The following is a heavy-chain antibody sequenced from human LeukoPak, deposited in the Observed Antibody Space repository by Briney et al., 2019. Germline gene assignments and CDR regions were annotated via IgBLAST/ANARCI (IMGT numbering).Heavy chain of an antibody. J-gene: IGHJ6*02. D-gene: IGHD4-4*01. Sequence: GGSLRLSCAASGFAFSSYAMSWVRQAPGKGLEWVSAISGSGGSTYYADSVKGRFTISRDNSKNTLYLQMNSLRAEDTAVYYCAKETTTVTTYYYYSMDVWGQGTTVTVSS. CDR1: GFAFSSYA. CDR3: AKETTTVTTYYYYSMDV. CDR2: ISGSGGST. V-gene: IGHV3-23*01.